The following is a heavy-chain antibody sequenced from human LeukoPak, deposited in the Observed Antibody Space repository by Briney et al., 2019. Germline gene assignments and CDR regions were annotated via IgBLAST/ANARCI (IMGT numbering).Heavy chain of an antibody. CDR1: GGSFSGYY. V-gene: IGHV4-34*01. Sequence: SETLSLTCAVYGGSFSGYYWSWIRQPPGKGLEWIGEINHSGSTNYNPSLKSRVTISVDTSKNQFSLKLSSVTAADTAVYYCARFVVWSGYSGEYYFDYWGQGTLVTVSS. J-gene: IGHJ4*02. D-gene: IGHD3-3*01. CDR2: INHSGST. CDR3: ARFVVWSGYSGEYYFDY.